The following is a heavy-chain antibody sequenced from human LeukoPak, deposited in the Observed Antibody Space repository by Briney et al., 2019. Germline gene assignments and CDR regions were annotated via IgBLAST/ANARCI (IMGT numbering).Heavy chain of an antibody. D-gene: IGHD2-2*02. CDR2: IFSGGST. Sequence: PGRSLRLSCAASGFTVSSNYMSWVRQAPGKGLEWVSVIFSGGSTYYADSVKGRFTISRDNSKNTLYLQMNSLRAEDTAVYYCARVLSPGYCSSTSCYNSYYYGMDVWGKGTTVTVSS. CDR3: ARVLSPGYCSSTSCYNSYYYGMDV. V-gene: IGHV3-53*01. CDR1: GFTVSSNY. J-gene: IGHJ6*04.